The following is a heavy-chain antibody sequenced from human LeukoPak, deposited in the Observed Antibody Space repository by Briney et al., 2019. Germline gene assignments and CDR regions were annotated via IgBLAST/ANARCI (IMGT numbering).Heavy chain of an antibody. Sequence: SETLSLTCAVYGGSFSGYYWSWIRQPPGKGLEWIGEINHSGSTNYNPSLKSRVTISVGTSKNQFSLKLSSVTAADTAVYYCARVLRVGRATPWGQGTLVTVSS. CDR3: ARVLRVGRATP. CDR2: INHSGST. D-gene: IGHD5-24*01. J-gene: IGHJ4*02. V-gene: IGHV4-34*01. CDR1: GGSFSGYY.